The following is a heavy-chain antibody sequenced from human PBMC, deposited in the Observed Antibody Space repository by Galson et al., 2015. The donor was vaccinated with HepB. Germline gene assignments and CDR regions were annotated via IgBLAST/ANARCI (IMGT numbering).Heavy chain of an antibody. CDR1: GYTFTSYG. CDR2: ISAYNGNT. Sequence: SVKVSCKASGYTFTSYGISWVRQAPGQGLEWMGWISAYNGNTNYAQKLQGRVTMTTDTSTSTAYMELRSLRSDDTAVYYCARGWGGDCSSTSCYGVVDFWGQGTLVTVSS. J-gene: IGHJ4*02. D-gene: IGHD2-2*01. V-gene: IGHV1-18*04. CDR3: ARGWGGDCSSTSCYGVVDF.